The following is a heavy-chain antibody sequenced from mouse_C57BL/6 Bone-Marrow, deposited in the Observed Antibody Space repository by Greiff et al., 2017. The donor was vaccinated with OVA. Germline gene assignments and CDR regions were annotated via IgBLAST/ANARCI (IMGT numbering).Heavy chain of an antibody. CDR2: IYPGDGAT. CDR3: ARGYF. V-gene: IGHV1-80*01. Sequence: VQGVESGAELVKPGASVEISCKASGYAFSSYWMNWVKQRPGKGLEWIGQIYPGDGATNYNGKFKGKSTLTADKSSSTAYMQLSSLTSEDSAVYFCARGYFWGQGTTLTVSS. J-gene: IGHJ2*01. CDR1: GYAFSSYW.